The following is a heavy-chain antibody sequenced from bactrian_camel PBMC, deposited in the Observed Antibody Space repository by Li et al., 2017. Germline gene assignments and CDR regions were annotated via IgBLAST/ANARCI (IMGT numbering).Heavy chain of an antibody. J-gene: IGHJ6*01. D-gene: IGHD6*01. CDR1: GYSAVTLC. CDR2: INRRGTT. V-gene: IGHV3S53*01. CDR3: AAGRYGASCQRGVAA. Sequence: HVQLVESGGGSAQVGGSLRLSCAAASGYSAVTLCMGWFRQAPGKEREGVAVINRRGTTNYADSVKGRFTISRDNAKNTVHLQMNRLKPEDTGMYYCAAGRYGASCQRGVAAWGQGTQVTVS.